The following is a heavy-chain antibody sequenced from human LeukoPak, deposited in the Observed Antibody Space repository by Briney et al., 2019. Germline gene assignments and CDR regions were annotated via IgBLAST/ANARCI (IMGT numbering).Heavy chain of an antibody. CDR1: GFTFSSYW. D-gene: IGHD4-17*01. V-gene: IGHV3-7*05. CDR2: IKQDGSEK. CDR3: ARAIYGDYGVYFDY. Sequence: PGGSLRLSCAASGFTFSSYWMSWVRQAPGKGLEWVANIKQDGSEKYYVDSVKGRFTISRDNAKNSLYLQMNSLRAEDTAVYYCARAIYGDYGVYFDYWGQGTLVTVSS. J-gene: IGHJ4*02.